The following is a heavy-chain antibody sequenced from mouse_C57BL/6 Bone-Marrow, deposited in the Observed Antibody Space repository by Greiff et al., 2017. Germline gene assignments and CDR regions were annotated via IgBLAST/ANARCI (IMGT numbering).Heavy chain of an antibody. CDR3: ARGGDY. V-gene: IGHV1-19*01. CDR1: GYTLTDYY. CDR2: IHPYNGGT. J-gene: IGHJ4*01. Sequence: VTLQQSGPVLVKPGASVKMSCKASGYTLTDYYMNWVKQSHGKSLEWIGVIHPYNGGTSYNQKFKGKATLTVDKSSSTAYMELNSLTSEDSAVYYCARGGDYWGQGTSVTVSS.